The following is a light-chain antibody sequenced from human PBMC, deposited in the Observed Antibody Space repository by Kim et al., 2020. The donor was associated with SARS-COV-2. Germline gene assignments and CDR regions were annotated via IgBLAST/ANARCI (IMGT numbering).Light chain of an antibody. Sequence: QLVLTQPPSASGTPGQRVTISCSGSSSNIGSNYVYWYQQLPGTAPKLLIYRNNQRPSGVPDRFSGSKSGTSASLAISGLRSEDEADYYCAAWDDSLSGSGVFGTGTKVTVL. CDR2: RNN. CDR3: AAWDDSLSGSGV. V-gene: IGLV1-47*01. CDR1: SSNIGSNY. J-gene: IGLJ1*01.